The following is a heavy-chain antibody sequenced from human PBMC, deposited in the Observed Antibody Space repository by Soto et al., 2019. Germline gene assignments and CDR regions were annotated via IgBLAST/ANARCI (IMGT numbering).Heavy chain of an antibody. V-gene: IGHV4-61*08. CDR2: IYYSGTT. CDR1: GGSISSGGYS. D-gene: IGHD3-10*01. J-gene: IGHJ4*02. CDR3: ARESYYGSGATVVGY. Sequence: SETLSLTCAVSGGSISSGGYSWSWIRQPPGKGLEWIGYIYYSGTTSYNPSLNSRVTISVDTSKNQFSLKLNSVTAADTAVYYCARESYYGSGATVVGYWGLGTLVTVSS.